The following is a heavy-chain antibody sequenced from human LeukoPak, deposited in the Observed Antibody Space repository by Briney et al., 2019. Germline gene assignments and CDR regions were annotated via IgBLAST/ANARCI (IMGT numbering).Heavy chain of an antibody. J-gene: IGHJ4*02. CDR2: IIPIFGTA. Sequence: SVKVSCKASGGTFSSYANSWVRQAPGQGLEWMGGIIPIFGTANYAQKFQGRVTITTDESTSTAYMELSSLRSEDTAVYYCARVSITMVRGVIIKGIDYWGQGTLVTVSS. CDR1: GGTFSSYA. V-gene: IGHV1-69*05. D-gene: IGHD3-10*01. CDR3: ARVSITMVRGVIIKGIDY.